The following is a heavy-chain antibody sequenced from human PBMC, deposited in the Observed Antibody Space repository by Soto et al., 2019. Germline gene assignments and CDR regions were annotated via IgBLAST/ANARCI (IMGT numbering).Heavy chain of an antibody. CDR2: IYHSGST. V-gene: IGHV4-4*02. J-gene: IGHJ4*02. Sequence: SQTLSLTCAVSGGSISSTNWWTWVRQPPGKGLEWIGEIYHSGSTNYNPSLKSRVTISVDKSKNQFSLQLSSMTAADTAVYYCAAHSGSTHGPLDYWGQGTQVTVSS. CDR1: GGSISSTNW. D-gene: IGHD2-2*01. CDR3: AAHSGSTHGPLDY.